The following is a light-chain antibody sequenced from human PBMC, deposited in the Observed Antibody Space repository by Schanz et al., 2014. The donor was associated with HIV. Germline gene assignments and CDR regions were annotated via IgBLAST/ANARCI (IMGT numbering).Light chain of an antibody. CDR3: SSYAGSNKFGV. CDR1: SSDVGGYKY. Sequence: QSALTQPASVSGSPGQSITISCTGTSSDVGGYKYVSWYQQYPGKAPKLIIFDVDNRPSGVSWRFSASKSGNTASLTISGLQAEDEADYYCSSYAGSNKFGVFGGGTKLTVL. CDR2: DVD. V-gene: IGLV2-14*01. J-gene: IGLJ3*02.